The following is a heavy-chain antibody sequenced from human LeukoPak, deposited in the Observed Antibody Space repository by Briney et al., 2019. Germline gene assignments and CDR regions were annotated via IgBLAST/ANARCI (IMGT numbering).Heavy chain of an antibody. CDR3: ARVLGGRSGDIDY. CDR1: GYTFTGYF. CDR2: INPNSGGT. J-gene: IGHJ4*02. V-gene: IGHV1-2*02. D-gene: IGHD3-3*02. Sequence: GASVKVSCKASGYTFTGYFMHWVRQAPGQGLEWMGWINPNSGGTNYAQKLQGRVTMTTDTSTSTAYMELRSLRSDDTAVYYCARVLGGRSGDIDYWGQGTLVTVSS.